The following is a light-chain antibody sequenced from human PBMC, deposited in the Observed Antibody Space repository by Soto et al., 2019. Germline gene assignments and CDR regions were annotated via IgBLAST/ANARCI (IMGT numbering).Light chain of an antibody. CDR2: GAS. CDR3: QQYGGSPRT. V-gene: IGKV3-20*01. J-gene: IGKJ1*01. CDR1: QSVRSSY. Sequence: EIVLTQSPGTLSLSPGERATLSCRASQSVRSSYLAWYQQKPGQAPKLLIYGASSRATGIPDRFSGSGSGTDFSLNISRLETEEFAVYYCQQYGGSPRTFGQGTKVEIK.